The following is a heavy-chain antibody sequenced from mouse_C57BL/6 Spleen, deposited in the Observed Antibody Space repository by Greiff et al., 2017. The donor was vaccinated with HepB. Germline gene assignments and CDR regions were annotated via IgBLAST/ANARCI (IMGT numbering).Heavy chain of an antibody. Sequence: EVHLVESEGGLVQPGSSMKLSCTASGFTFSDYYMAWVRQVPEKGLEWVANINYDGSSTYYLDSLKSRFIISRDNAKNILYLQMSSLKSEDTATDYCARAYDGYYDYFDYWGQGTTLTVSS. CDR3: ARAYDGYYDYFDY. J-gene: IGHJ2*01. CDR1: GFTFSDYY. V-gene: IGHV5-16*01. CDR2: INYDGSST. D-gene: IGHD2-3*01.